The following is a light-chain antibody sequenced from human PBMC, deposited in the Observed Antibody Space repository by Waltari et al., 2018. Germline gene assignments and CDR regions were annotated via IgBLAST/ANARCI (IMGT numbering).Light chain of an antibody. Sequence: QTVVTQEPSLTVSPGGTVTLTCASSTGAVPSNYHPNWFHQKPGQAPTALIYSTNNKQSWTPARCSGSLLGGKAALTLSGVQPEDEADYYCLLYHGGAQVFGGGT. V-gene: IGLV7-43*01. CDR3: LLYHGGAQV. J-gene: IGLJ2*01. CDR1: TGAVPSNYH. CDR2: STN.